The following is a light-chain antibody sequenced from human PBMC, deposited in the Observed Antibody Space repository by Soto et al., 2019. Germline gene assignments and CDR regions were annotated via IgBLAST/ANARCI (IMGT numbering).Light chain of an antibody. CDR1: HDITNY. Sequence: DIQMTQSPSSLSASVGDRVTITCQASHDITNYLNWYQQKPGKGPRLLIYGASNLETGVPSRFSGSGFGTDFSFTISSLQAEDVATYYCQQYDSLPTFGGGTKVELK. V-gene: IGKV1-33*01. J-gene: IGKJ4*01. CDR3: QQYDSLPT. CDR2: GAS.